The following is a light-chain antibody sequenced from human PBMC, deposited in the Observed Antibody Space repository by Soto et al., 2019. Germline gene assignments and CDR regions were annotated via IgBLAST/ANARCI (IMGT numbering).Light chain of an antibody. CDR2: GAS. Sequence: EIVWTQSPGTLSLSPGERATLSCRASQSVSSSYLAWYQQKPGQAPRLLIYGASLKPAGIPDRFSGSGSATDFNLTISRLETEDFATFDCQQSYSTTITVGQGTRVEIK. CDR3: QQSYSTTIT. V-gene: IGKV3-20*01. CDR1: QSVSSSY. J-gene: IGKJ5*01.